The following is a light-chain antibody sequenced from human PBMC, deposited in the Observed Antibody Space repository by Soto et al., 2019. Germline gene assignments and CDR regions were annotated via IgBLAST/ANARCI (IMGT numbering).Light chain of an antibody. CDR3: QQLWTYPLT. CDR1: QDVSRS. J-gene: IGKJ4*01. CDR2: AAS. Sequence: DTQLTQSPSFLSASVGDRVTIACRASQDVSRSVGWYQQKPGTAPKLLISAASTLNSGVPSRFSGSGSGTDLTLTISSLQPEDFATYYCQQLWTYPLTFGGGTKVDI. V-gene: IGKV1-9*01.